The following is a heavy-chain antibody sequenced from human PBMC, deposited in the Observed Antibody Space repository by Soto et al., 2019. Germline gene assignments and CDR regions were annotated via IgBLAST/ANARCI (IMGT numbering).Heavy chain of an antibody. Sequence: EVQLLESGGGLVQPGGSLRLSCAASGFTFSTYSMAWVRQAPGRGPEWVSGIIQDGTTHYADSVKGRFTISRDNSRSSVYLQMITLRGEDTAVYYCAIDMRPDGVWDFDYWGQGTLVTVSS. D-gene: IGHD4-17*01. CDR2: IIQDGTT. J-gene: IGHJ4*02. V-gene: IGHV3-23*01. CDR3: AIDMRPDGVWDFDY. CDR1: GFTFSTYS.